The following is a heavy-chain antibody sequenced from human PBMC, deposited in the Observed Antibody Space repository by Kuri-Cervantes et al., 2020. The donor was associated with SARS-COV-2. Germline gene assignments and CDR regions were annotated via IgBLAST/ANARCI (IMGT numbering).Heavy chain of an antibody. CDR1: GFTFDDYT. D-gene: IGHD4-23*01. CDR3: AKDMTPDYGGNVDY. CDR2: ISWDGGST. Sequence: GGSLRLSCAASGFTFDDYTMHWVRQAPGKGLEWVSLISWDGGSTYYADSVKGRFTLSRDNSKNSLYLQMNSLRTEDTALYYCAKDMTPDYGGNVDYWGQGTLVTVSS. V-gene: IGHV3-43*01. J-gene: IGHJ4*02.